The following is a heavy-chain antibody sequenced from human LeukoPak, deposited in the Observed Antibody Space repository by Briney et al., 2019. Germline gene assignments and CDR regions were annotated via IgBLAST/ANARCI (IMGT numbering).Heavy chain of an antibody. CDR2: ISGSGGST. Sequence: GGSLRLSCAASGFTFSSYAMSWVRQAPGKGLEWVSAISGSGGSTYYADSVKGRFTVSRDNSKNTLYLQMNSLRAEDTAVYYCARIQLAYCGGDCTDAFDIWGRGTMVTVSS. D-gene: IGHD2-21*02. CDR1: GFTFSSYA. J-gene: IGHJ3*02. V-gene: IGHV3-23*01. CDR3: ARIQLAYCGGDCTDAFDI.